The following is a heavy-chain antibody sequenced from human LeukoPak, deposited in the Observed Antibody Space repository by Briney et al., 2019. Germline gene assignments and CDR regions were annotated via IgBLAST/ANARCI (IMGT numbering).Heavy chain of an antibody. V-gene: IGHV3-15*01. D-gene: IGHD6-13*01. CDR3: TTVPMYSRSWYWDY. J-gene: IGHJ4*02. Sequence: GGPLRLSCAASGFTFSNAWMSWVRQAPGKGLEWVGRIKSKTDGGTTDYAAPVKGRFTISRDDSKNTLYLQMNSLKTEDTAVYYCTTVPMYSRSWYWDYWGQGTLVTVSS. CDR1: GFTFSNAW. CDR2: IKSKTDGGTT.